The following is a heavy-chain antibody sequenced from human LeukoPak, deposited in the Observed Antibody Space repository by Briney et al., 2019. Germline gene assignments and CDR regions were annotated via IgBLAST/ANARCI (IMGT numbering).Heavy chain of an antibody. J-gene: IGHJ4*02. V-gene: IGHV4-31*03. Sequence: SETLSLTCTVSGDSISTGGYYWNWIRQLPGKGLEWIGCIYYSGNTYYNPSLQSRVTITVDTSRNMFSLRLTSVTAADTALYYCARLKKAEGSLLDFWGQGSLVTVSS. CDR1: GDSISTGGYY. CDR2: IYYSGNT. CDR3: ARLKKAEGSLLDF.